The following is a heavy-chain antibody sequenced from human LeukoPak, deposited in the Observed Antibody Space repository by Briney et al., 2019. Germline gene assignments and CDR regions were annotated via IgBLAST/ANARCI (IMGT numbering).Heavy chain of an antibody. Sequence: GGSLRLFCAASGFTVSSSYMSWVRQAPGKGLEWVSVIYSGGETYYADSVKGRFTISRDNSKNTLYLQMKSLRADDTAVYYCAKDYVSGTTDYWGQGTLVTVSS. CDR2: IYSGGET. D-gene: IGHD1-14*01. CDR1: GFTVSSSY. J-gene: IGHJ4*02. CDR3: AKDYVSGTTDY. V-gene: IGHV3-53*01.